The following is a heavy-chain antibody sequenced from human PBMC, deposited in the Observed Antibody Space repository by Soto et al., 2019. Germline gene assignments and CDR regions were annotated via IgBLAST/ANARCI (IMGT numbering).Heavy chain of an antibody. J-gene: IGHJ4*02. CDR1: GFSLSNARMG. CDR3: ARIRGPNYYDSSGYFDY. V-gene: IGHV2-26*01. CDR2: IFSNDEK. Sequence: QVTLKESGPVLVKPTETLTLTCTVSGFSLSNARMGVSWIRQPPGKALEWLAHIFSNDEKSYSTSLKSRLTISKDTSKSQVVLTMTNMDPVDTATCYCARIRGPNYYDSSGYFDYWGQGTLVTVSS. D-gene: IGHD3-22*01.